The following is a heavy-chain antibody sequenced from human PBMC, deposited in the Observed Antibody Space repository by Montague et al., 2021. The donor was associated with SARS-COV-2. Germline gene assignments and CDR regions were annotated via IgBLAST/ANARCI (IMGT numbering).Heavy chain of an antibody. CDR3: ARVPNGGHDN. J-gene: IGHJ4*02. CDR2: INHSGST. CDR1: GGSFSGYY. D-gene: IGHD7-27*01. Sequence: SETLSLTCAVYGGSFSGYYRSWIRQPPGEGLEWIGDINHSGSTNYNPSLKSRVTISVDTSKKQFFLRVASVTAADTAVYYCARVPNGGHDNWGPGALVTVSS. V-gene: IGHV4-34*01.